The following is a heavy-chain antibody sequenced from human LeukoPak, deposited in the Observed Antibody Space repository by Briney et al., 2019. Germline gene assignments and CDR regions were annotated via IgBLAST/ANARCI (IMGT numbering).Heavy chain of an antibody. D-gene: IGHD5-18*01. CDR2: CDDSGRT. CDR3: ARGRAGRGYSYVIYYYYYMDV. Sequence: SETLSLTCTVSGGSINDYYWTWLRQPPGKGLEWLGYCDDSGRTSYNPSLMSRVTISTDTSKNQFSLKLSSVTAADTAVYYCARGRAGRGYSYVIYYYYYMDVWGKGTTVTVSS. CDR1: GGSINDYY. J-gene: IGHJ6*03. V-gene: IGHV4-59*12.